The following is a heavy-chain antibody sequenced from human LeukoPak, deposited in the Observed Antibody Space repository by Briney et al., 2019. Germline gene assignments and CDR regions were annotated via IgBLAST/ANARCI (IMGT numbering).Heavy chain of an antibody. CDR2: IYTSGST. V-gene: IGHV4-61*02. J-gene: IGHJ4*02. Sequence: SSETLSLTCTVPGGSISGGSYSWSWIRQPAGKGLGGIGRIYTSGSTNCNPSLKSRVTISVDTSKNQYSLKLSSVTAADTAVYYCAREGPAYCTLDYWGQGTLVTVSS. CDR1: GGSISGGSYS. D-gene: IGHD2-8*01. CDR3: AREGPAYCTLDY.